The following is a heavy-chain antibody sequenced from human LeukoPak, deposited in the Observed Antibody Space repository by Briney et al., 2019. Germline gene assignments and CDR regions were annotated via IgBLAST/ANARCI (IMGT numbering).Heavy chain of an antibody. CDR2: INSDGSST. V-gene: IGHV3-74*01. J-gene: IGHJ3*02. CDR1: GFTFSSYW. CDR3: ARAHDSGAFDI. D-gene: IGHD3-22*01. Sequence: GGSLRLSCAASGFTFSSYWMHWVRQAPGKGLVWVSRINSDGSSTSYADSVKGRFTISRDNAKNTLYLQMNSLRAEDTAVYYCARAHDSGAFDIWGQGTMVTVSS.